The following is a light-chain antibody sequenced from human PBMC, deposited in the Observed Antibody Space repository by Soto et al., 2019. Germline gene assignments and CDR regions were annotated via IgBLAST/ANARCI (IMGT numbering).Light chain of an antibody. J-gene: IGKJ2*01. CDR2: GAS. V-gene: IGKV3-15*01. CDR3: QQYYDWPWYT. CDR1: QSISNN. Sequence: EIVMTQSPVTLSVSPGERATLSCRASQSISNNLAWYQQKPGQAPRLLIYGASTRATGIPARFSGSGSGTEFTLTISSLQYEDFAVYYCQQYYDWPWYTFGQGTKLEIK.